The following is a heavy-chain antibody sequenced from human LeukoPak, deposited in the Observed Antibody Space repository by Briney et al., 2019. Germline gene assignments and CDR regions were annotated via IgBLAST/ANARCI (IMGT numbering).Heavy chain of an antibody. CDR1: GASISGSGFY. J-gene: IGHJ4*02. D-gene: IGHD1-26*01. V-gene: IGHV4-39*01. CDR3: AKSGGYGLIDY. CDR2: IYYSGSA. Sequence: SETLSLTCTVSGASISGSGFYWGWIRQPPGKGLEWIGNIYYSGSAYYNASLESRVTISIDTSKNQFSLKLNFVTAADTAMYYCAKSGGYGLIDYWGQGTLVTVSS.